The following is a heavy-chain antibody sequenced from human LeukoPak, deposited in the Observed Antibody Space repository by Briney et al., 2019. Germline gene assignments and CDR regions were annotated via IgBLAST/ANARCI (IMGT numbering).Heavy chain of an antibody. Sequence: PGGSLRLSCAASGFAFSTYEMNWVRQAPGHGLESVSFISSSGSNTYYADSVKGRFTISRDNAKSSLYLQMNSLRAEDTAVYYCAAYYYDSSPKAVWGQGTMVTVSS. J-gene: IGHJ3*01. CDR2: ISSSGSNT. D-gene: IGHD3-22*01. CDR3: AAYYYDSSPKAV. V-gene: IGHV3-48*03. CDR1: GFAFSTYE.